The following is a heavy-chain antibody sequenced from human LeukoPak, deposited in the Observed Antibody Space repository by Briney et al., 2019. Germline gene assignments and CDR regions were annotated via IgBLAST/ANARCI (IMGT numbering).Heavy chain of an antibody. CDR3: ARGGITMIVED. Sequence: PSETLSLTCTGSGGSISSGDYYWSWIRQPPGKGLEWIGYIYYSGSTYYNPSLKSRVTISVDTSKNQFSLKLSSVTAADTAVYYCARGGITMIVEDWGQGTLVTVSS. V-gene: IGHV4-30-4*02. J-gene: IGHJ4*02. CDR2: IYYSGST. D-gene: IGHD3-22*01. CDR1: GGSISSGDYY.